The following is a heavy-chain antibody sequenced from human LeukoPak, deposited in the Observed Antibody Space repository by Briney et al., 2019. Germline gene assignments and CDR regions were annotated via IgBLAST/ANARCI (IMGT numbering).Heavy chain of an antibody. J-gene: IGHJ6*03. D-gene: IGHD6-13*01. Sequence: EASVKVSCKASGYTFTSYDINWVRQATGQGLEWMGWMNPNSGNTGYAQKFQGRVTITRNTSISTAYMELSSLRSEDTAVYYCARGDPRKIAAAGTRYYYYYMDVWGKGTTVTVSS. V-gene: IGHV1-8*03. CDR1: GYTFTSYD. CDR2: MNPNSGNT. CDR3: ARGDPRKIAAAGTRYYYYYMDV.